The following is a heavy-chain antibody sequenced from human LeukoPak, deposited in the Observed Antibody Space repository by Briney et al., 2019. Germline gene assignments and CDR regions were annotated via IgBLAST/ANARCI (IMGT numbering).Heavy chain of an antibody. D-gene: IGHD3-10*01. CDR1: VGSISSYY. V-gene: IGHV4-59*08. Sequence: SETLSLTCTFSVGSISSYYWSWIRQPPGKGLEWIGYIYYSGSTNYNPSLKSRVTISVDTPKHKFSLKLSAVTAEDTAVYYCARRGWDRVYYTHWGQGTLVTVSS. CDR2: IYYSGST. J-gene: IGHJ4*02. CDR3: ARRGWDRVYYTH.